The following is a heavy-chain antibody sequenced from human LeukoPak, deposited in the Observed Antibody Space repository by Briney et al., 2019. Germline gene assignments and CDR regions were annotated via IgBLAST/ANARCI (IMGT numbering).Heavy chain of an antibody. V-gene: IGHV5-51*01. Sequence: GESLKISCKGSANSFTSYWIGWVRQMPGKGLEWMGVIHPGDSDTRYNPSFQGQVTISADKSISTAYLQWSSLKASDTAIYYCATPRVGNWWPNPFDNWGQGTLVTVSS. J-gene: IGHJ4*02. D-gene: IGHD2-8*02. CDR2: IHPGDSDT. CDR3: ATPRVGNWWPNPFDN. CDR1: ANSFTSYW.